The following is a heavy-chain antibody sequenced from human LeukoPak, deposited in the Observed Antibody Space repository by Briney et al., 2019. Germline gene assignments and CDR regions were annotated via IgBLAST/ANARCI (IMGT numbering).Heavy chain of an antibody. J-gene: IGHJ5*02. CDR1: GGSISSYY. V-gene: IGHV4-59*01. CDR2: IYYSGST. CDR3: ARHLRFLEWSDWFDP. Sequence: SETLSLTCTVSGGSISSYYWSWIRQPPGKGLEWIGYIYYSGSTNYNPSLKSRVTISVDTSKNQFSLKLSSVTAADTAVYYCARHLRFLEWSDWFDPWGQGTLVTVSS. D-gene: IGHD3-3*01.